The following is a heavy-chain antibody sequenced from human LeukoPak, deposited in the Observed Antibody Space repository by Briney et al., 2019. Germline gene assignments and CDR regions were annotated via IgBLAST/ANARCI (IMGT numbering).Heavy chain of an antibody. J-gene: IGHJ4*02. D-gene: IGHD3-3*01. V-gene: IGHV4-39*01. CDR1: GGSISSSSYY. Sequence: PSETLSLTCTVSGGSISSSSYYWGWIRQPPGKGLEWIGSIYYSGSTYYNPSLKSRVTISVDTSKNQFSLKLSSVTAADTAVYYCARLEGYYVFWSGYYPYYFDYWGQGTLVTVSS. CDR3: ARLEGYYVFWSGYYPYYFDY. CDR2: IYYSGST.